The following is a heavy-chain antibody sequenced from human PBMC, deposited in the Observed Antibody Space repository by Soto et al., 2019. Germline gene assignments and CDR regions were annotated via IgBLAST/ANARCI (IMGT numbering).Heavy chain of an antibody. CDR1: GFTFNSYW. J-gene: IGHJ6*02. CDR3: ARGLPGHYAVDV. CDR2: VNGDGTTT. D-gene: IGHD4-17*01. Sequence: EVQLVESGGGLVQPGGSLRLSCAASGFTFNSYWMHWVRQAPGKGLVWVSRVNGDGTTTNYADSVKGRFAIYRDNDKNTLYLQVDSLRDDDTAVYFCARGLPGHYAVDVWVQGTTVTVSS. V-gene: IGHV3-74*01.